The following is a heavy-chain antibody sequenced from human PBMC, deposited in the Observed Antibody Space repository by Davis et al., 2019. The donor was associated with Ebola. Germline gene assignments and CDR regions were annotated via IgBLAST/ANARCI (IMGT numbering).Heavy chain of an antibody. D-gene: IGHD6-19*01. CDR3: ARSVAVAGRGWFDP. J-gene: IGHJ5*02. CDR2: IYHSGST. V-gene: IGHV4-38-2*01. Sequence: PSETLSLTCAVSGYSISSGYYWGWIRQPPGKGLEWIGSIYHSGSTYYNPSLKSRVTISVDTSKNQFSLKLSSVTAADTAVYYCARSVAVAGRGWFDPWGQGTLVTVSS. CDR1: GYSISSGYY.